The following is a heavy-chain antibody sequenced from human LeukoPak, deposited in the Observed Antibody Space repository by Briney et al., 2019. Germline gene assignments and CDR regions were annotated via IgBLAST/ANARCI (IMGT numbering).Heavy chain of an antibody. J-gene: IGHJ6*02. CDR3: ARNNAMDV. CDR2: VNRDGSET. D-gene: IGHD2-8*01. CDR1: GFALSSHW. Sequence: GSLRLSCAASGFALSSHWMTWVRQVPGRGPEWVANVNRDGSETYYLDSVKGRFTISKDNAKNSLYLQMNSLRAEDTALYHCARNNAMDVWGQGTTVIVSS. V-gene: IGHV3-7*03.